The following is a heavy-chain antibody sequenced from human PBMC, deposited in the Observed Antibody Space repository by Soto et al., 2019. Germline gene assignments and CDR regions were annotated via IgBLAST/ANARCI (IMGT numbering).Heavy chain of an antibody. CDR1: GFSYSMYA. V-gene: IGHV3-23*01. CDR3: ANIGLIYCNGGDCGDFYYYYMDV. Sequence: EVQLLESGGGLVQPGGSLRLSCTASGFSYSMYAMTWVRQAPGKGLEWVSTISGSGETTFYAASVQGRFTISRASPKNTLSLQMESLRPEDSALYFCANIGLIYCNGGDCGDFYYYYMDVWGKVTTVTVSS. CDR2: ISGSGETT. J-gene: IGHJ6*03. D-gene: IGHD2-8*02.